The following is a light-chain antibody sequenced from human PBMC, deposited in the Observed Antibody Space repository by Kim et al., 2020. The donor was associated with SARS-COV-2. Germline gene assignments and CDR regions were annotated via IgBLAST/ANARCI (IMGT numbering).Light chain of an antibody. CDR2: KTY. V-gene: IGKV2-24*01. CDR3: MQATQYPHS. Sequence: QPACNSGRCSQSSVPEDGKTYWSWLKQKRGQHPRLLIYKTYKRVSGISDRFSVSGAETDFTLKISRVEAEDVGIYSCMQATQYPHSFGQGTKLEI. J-gene: IGKJ2*03. CDR1: QSSVPEDGKTY.